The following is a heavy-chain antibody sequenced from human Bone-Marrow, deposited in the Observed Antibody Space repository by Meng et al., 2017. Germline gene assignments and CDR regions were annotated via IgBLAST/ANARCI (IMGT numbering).Heavy chain of an antibody. J-gene: IGHJ6*02. CDR2: ISSNGGST. CDR1: GFTFSSYA. V-gene: IGHV3-64*01. D-gene: IGHD6-13*01. Sequence: GESLKISCAASGFTFSSYAMHWVRQAPGKGLEYVSAISSNGGSTYYANSVKGRFTISRDNSKNTLYLQMGSLRAEDMAVYYCARDLEQQLVPWGKYGMDVWGQGTTVTVSS. CDR3: ARDLEQQLVPWGKYGMDV.